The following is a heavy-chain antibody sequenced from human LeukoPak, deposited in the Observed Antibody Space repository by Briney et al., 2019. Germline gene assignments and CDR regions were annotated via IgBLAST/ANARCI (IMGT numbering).Heavy chain of an antibody. V-gene: IGHV3-30*02. CDR2: IRYDGSNK. J-gene: IGHJ4*02. CDR1: GFTFSSYG. Sequence: GGSLRLSCAASGFTFSSYGMHWVRQAPGKGLEWVAFIRYDGSNKYYADSVKGRFTISRDNSKNTLYLQMNSLRAEDTAVYYCAKDWGYCSGGSCYQGYFDYWGQGTLVTVSS. CDR3: AKDWGYCSGGSCYQGYFDY. D-gene: IGHD2-15*01.